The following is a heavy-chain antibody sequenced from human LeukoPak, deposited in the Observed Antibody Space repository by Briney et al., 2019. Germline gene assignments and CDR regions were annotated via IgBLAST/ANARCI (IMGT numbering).Heavy chain of an antibody. Sequence: GASVKVSCKASGYISTGYYMHWVRQAPGQGLEWMGWINPNSGDTNYAQKFQGRVTMTRDTSISTAYMELSRLRSDDTAVYYCARVRYRLAETYIDYWGQGTLVTVSS. D-gene: IGHD3-16*01. CDR3: ARVRYRLAETYIDY. J-gene: IGHJ4*02. V-gene: IGHV1-2*02. CDR1: GYISTGYY. CDR2: INPNSGDT.